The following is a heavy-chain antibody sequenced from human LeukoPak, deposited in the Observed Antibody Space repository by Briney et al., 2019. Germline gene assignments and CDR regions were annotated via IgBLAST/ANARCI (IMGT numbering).Heavy chain of an antibody. CDR3: ARDRGYSYGYSDY. CDR2: IYYSGST. Sequence: SETLSLTCTVSGGSISSYYWSWIRGPQGKGLGGFGYIYYSGSTNYNPSLKSRVTISVDTSKNQFSLKLSSVTAADTAVYYCARDRGYSYGYSDYWGQGTLVTVSS. CDR1: GGSISSYY. V-gene: IGHV4-59*01. J-gene: IGHJ4*02. D-gene: IGHD5-18*01.